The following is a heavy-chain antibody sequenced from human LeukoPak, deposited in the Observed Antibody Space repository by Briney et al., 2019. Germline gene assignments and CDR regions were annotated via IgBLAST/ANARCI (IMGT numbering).Heavy chain of an antibody. CDR2: INHSGST. CDR3: ASLEVRAHYYYYYMDV. D-gene: IGHD3-10*01. Sequence: PSETLSLTCAVYGGSFSGYYWSWIRQPPGKGLEWIGEINHSGSTNYNLSLKSRVTISVDTSKNQFSLKLSSVTAADTAVYYCASLEVRAHYYYYYMDVWGKGTTVTVSS. V-gene: IGHV4-34*01. J-gene: IGHJ6*03. CDR1: GGSFSGYY.